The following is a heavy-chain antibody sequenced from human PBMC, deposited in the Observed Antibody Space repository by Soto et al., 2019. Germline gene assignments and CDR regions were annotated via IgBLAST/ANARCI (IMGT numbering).Heavy chain of an antibody. V-gene: IGHV1-69*02. CDR2: IIPIVGIT. Sequence: SVKVSCKASGGTFISYTISWVRQAPGQGLEWMGRIIPIVGITNYAQKFQGRVTITADKSTSTAYMELSSLRSEDTAVYYCARGPKATYYYDSSTYFDYWGQGTLVTVSS. J-gene: IGHJ4*02. CDR1: GGTFISYT. CDR3: ARGPKATYYYDSSTYFDY. D-gene: IGHD3-22*01.